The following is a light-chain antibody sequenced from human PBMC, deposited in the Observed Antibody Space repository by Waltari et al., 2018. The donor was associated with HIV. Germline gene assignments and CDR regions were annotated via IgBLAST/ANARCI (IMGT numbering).Light chain of an antibody. J-gene: IGLJ1*01. Sequence: QSVLTQPPSVSGAPGQRVTISCTGSSSNIGAGYDVHWYQQLPGTAPKLLRVGNSNGPSGVPDRFAGSKSGTSASLAITGLQAEDEADYYCQSYDSSLSGFYVFGTGTKVTVL. V-gene: IGLV1-40*01. CDR1: SSNIGAGYD. CDR2: GNS. CDR3: QSYDSSLSGFYV.